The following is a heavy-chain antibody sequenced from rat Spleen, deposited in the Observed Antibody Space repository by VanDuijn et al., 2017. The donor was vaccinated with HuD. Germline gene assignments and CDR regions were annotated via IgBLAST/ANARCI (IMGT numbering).Heavy chain of an antibody. CDR2: ITNTGGST. D-gene: IGHD4-6*01. Sequence: EVQLVESGGGLVQPGRSLKLSCVASGFTFNNYWMTWIRQAPGKGLEWVASITNTGGSTYYPDSVKGRFTLSRDNTKNNLYLQMNSLTAKDTATYYCTRGSLGSGRLNWFVYWGQGTLVTVSS. J-gene: IGHJ3*01. CDR3: TRGSLGSGRLNWFVY. V-gene: IGHV5-31*01. CDR1: GFTFNNYW.